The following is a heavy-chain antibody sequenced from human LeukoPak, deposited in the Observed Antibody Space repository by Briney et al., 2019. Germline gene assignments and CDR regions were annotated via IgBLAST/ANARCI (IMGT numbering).Heavy chain of an antibody. Sequence: ASVKVSCKASGYTFANYGINWVRQAPGQGLEWMGWISAYNGNTNYAQKFQGRVTMTTDTSTSTAYMDLRSLRSDGTAVYYCARDLDQYSGRFGGFGHDFWGQGTLVTVSS. CDR1: GYTFANYG. D-gene: IGHD1-26*01. CDR2: ISAYNGNT. J-gene: IGHJ4*02. CDR3: ARDLDQYSGRFGGFGHDF. V-gene: IGHV1-18*01.